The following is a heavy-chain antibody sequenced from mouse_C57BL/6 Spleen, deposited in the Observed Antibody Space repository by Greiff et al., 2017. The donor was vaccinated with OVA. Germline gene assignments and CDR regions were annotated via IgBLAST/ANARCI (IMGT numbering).Heavy chain of an antibody. CDR3: TRADDDSWFAY. D-gene: IGHD2-4*01. V-gene: IGHV5-9-1*02. CDR2: ISSGGDYT. Sequence: EVKLLESGEGLVKPGGSLKLSCAASGFTFSSYAMSWVRQTPEQRLEWVAYISSGGDYTYYADTVKGRFTFSRDNARNTLYLQMSSLKSEDTAMYYCTRADDDSWFAYWGQGTMVTVSA. J-gene: IGHJ3*01. CDR1: GFTFSSYA.